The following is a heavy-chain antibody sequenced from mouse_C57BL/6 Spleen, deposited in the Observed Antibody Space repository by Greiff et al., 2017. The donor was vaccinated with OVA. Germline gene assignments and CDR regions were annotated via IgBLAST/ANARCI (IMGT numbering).Heavy chain of an antibody. CDR1: GFTFSSYA. J-gene: IGHJ2*01. CDR3: AKDPTTVALDY. V-gene: IGHV5-4*01. D-gene: IGHD1-1*01. CDR2: ISDGGSYN. Sequence: EVKLVESGGGLVKPGGSLKLSCAASGFTFSSYAMSWVSQTPEKRLEWVATISDGGSYNYYTDNVKGRFTISRNTAKNKLFLQLSHLKSVDTAMYDFAKDPTTVALDYWGQGTTLTVSS.